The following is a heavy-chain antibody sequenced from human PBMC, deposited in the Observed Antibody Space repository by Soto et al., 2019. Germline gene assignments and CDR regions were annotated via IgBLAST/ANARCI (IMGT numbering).Heavy chain of an antibody. Sequence: GGSLRLSCAASGFTFSSYAMSWVRQAPGKGLEWVSAIIGSGGSTYYADSVKAPFTISRDNSKNTLYLQMNSLRAEDTAVYYCAKRSSWYYFDDWGKGTRVTVSS. CDR3: AKRSSWYYFDD. CDR2: IIGSGGST. CDR1: GFTFSSYA. D-gene: IGHD6-13*01. J-gene: IGHJ4*02. V-gene: IGHV3-23*01.